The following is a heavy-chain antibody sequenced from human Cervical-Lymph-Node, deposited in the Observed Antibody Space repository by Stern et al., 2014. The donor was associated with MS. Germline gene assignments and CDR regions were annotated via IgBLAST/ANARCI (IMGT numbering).Heavy chain of an antibody. CDR1: GYSFTLYW. CDR2: IYPGDSHT. D-gene: IGHD1-26*01. V-gene: IGHV5-51*01. CDR3: AALVRGSYFY. Sequence: VQLVQSGAEMKKPGESLKISCKGSGYSFTLYWIGWVRQMPGKGLEGLCIIYPGDSHTRDSPSFQGQVTTSAYKSISTAYLQWSSLKASDTAMYYCAALVRGSYFYWGQGTLVTVSS. J-gene: IGHJ4*02.